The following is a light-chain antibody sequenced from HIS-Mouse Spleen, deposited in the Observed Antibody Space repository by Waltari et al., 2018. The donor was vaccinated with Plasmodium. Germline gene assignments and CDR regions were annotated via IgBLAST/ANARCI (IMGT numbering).Light chain of an antibody. CDR3: SSYAGSNNLV. J-gene: IGLJ2*01. CDR1: SRAVGGAHY. Sequence: QSALTQPPSASGSPGPSVTSSCTGASRAVGGAHYVSWYQQHPGKAPKPMIYEVSNRPSGVPDRFSGSKSGNTASLTVSGLQAEDEADYYCSSYAGSNNLVFGGGTKLTVL. V-gene: IGLV2-8*01. CDR2: EVS.